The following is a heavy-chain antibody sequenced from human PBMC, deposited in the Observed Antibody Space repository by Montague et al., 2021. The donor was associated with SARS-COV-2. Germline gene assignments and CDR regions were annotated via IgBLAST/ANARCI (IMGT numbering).Heavy chain of an antibody. CDR3: ARDSPHFDFWRGHDGDKYYMDI. CDR1: GDSITSYYHY. D-gene: IGHD3-3*01. CDR2: FITSGDT. J-gene: IGHJ6*03. V-gene: IGHV4-4*08. Sequence: SETLSLTCTVSGDSITSYYHYWIWVPQADGMELEWIVNFITSGDTNFYPTLKISLTISTARSKNELYLKLSTVAAADTAVYYCARDSPHFDFWRGHDGDKYYMDIWGKGTTVTVS.